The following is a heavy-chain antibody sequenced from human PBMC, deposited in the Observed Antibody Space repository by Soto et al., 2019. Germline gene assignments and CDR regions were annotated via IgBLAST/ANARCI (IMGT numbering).Heavy chain of an antibody. D-gene: IGHD5-12*01. J-gene: IGHJ4*02. Sequence: QITLKESGPTLVKPTQTLTLTCTFSGFSLSTRGVAVGWFRQPPGKALEWLALIYWDEDKWYSPSLKSRLTITDDTSKNQVVLTMTHMDPVDTATYYCAHRPRGYAYSFDYWGQGTLVTVSS. V-gene: IGHV2-5*02. CDR1: GFSLSTRGVA. CDR3: AHRPRGYAYSFDY. CDR2: IYWDEDK.